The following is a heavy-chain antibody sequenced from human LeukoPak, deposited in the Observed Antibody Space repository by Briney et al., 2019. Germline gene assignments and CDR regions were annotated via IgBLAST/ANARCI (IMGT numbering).Heavy chain of an antibody. D-gene: IGHD3-3*01. J-gene: IGHJ5*02. CDR1: GYTFTGYY. V-gene: IGHV1-2*02. CDR3: ARGRQIFGVVNNWFDP. CDR2: INPNSGGT. Sequence: ASVKVSCKASGYTFTGYYMHWGRQAPGQGLEWMGWINPNSGGTNYAQKFQGRVTMTRDTSISTAYMELSRLKSDDTAVYYCARGRQIFGVVNNWFDPWGQGTLVTVSS.